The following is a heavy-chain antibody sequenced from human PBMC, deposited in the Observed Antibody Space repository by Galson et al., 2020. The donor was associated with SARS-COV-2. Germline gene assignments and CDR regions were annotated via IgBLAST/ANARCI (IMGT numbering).Heavy chain of an antibody. V-gene: IGHV3-33*06. J-gene: IGHJ4*02. CDR2: IWYDGSNK. Sequence: GGSLRLSCAASGFTFSSYGMHWVRQAPGKGLEWVAVIWYDGSNKYYADSVKGRFTISRDNSKNTLYLQMNSLRAEDTAVYYCAKAPGVGGTYFGYWGQGILVTVSS. D-gene: IGHD1-26*01. CDR3: AKAPGVGGTYFGY. CDR1: GFTFSSYG.